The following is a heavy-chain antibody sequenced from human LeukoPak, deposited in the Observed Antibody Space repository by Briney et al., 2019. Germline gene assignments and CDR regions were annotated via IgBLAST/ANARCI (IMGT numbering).Heavy chain of an antibody. D-gene: IGHD3-16*02. CDR1: GFTLSSYE. Sequence: SLRLSCAASGFTLSSYEMNWVRQAPGKGREWVAYISSSGRTIYYASSVKDRSTISTDNPKNPLSLQMNSLTADAKAVYYCARGCYIFDFWGQGHLVTVS. CDR3: ARGCYIFDF. J-gene: IGHJ4*02. CDR2: ISSSGRTI. V-gene: IGHV3-48*03.